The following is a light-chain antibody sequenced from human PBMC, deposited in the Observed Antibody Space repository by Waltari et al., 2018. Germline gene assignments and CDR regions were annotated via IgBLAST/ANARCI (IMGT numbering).Light chain of an antibody. CDR3: QQRSNWPLT. CDR1: QSDSSY. CDR2: DAA. Sequence: EIVLTQSPATLSLSPGERATLPCRASQSDSSYVAWYQQKPGQAPRLLRYDAANSATGIPARFSCSRSGTEFTLTISSLEPEDFAVYYCQQRSNWPLTFGGGTKVEIK. J-gene: IGKJ4*01. V-gene: IGKV3-11*01.